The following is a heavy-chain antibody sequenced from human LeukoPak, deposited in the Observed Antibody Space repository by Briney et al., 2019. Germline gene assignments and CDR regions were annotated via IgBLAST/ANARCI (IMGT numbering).Heavy chain of an antibody. D-gene: IGHD5-24*01. CDR1: GGSISSYY. J-gene: IGHJ4*02. V-gene: IGHV4-59*08. CDR2: IYYSGST. CDR3: ARKKWLQFAYFDY. Sequence: SETLSLTCTVSGGSISSYYWSWIRQPPGKGLEWIGYIYYSGSTYYNPSLKSRVTISVDTSKNQFSLKLSSVTAADTAVYYCARKKWLQFAYFDYWGQGTLVTVSS.